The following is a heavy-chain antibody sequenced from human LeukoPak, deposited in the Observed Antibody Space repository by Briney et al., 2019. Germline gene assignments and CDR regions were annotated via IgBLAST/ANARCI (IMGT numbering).Heavy chain of an antibody. V-gene: IGHV1-18*01. J-gene: IGHJ4*02. CDR3: ATDEFRNGYYL. CDR2: ISAYNGNT. D-gene: IGHD3-3*01. Sequence: ASVKVSCKASGYTFTSYGISWVRQAPGQGLEWMGWISAYNGNTNYAQKLQGRVTMTTDTSTSTAYMELSSLRSGDTAVYYCATDEFRNGYYLWGQGTLVTVSS. CDR1: GYTFTSYG.